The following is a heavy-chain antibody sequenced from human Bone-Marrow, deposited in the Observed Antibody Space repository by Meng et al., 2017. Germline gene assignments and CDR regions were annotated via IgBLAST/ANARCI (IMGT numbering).Heavy chain of an antibody. CDR2: INPNSGGT. J-gene: IGHJ4*02. CDR3: ARGYYDSSGYYQFDY. Sequence: ASVTVSCKASGYTFTSYGISWVRQAPGQGLEWMGWINPNSGGTNYAQKFQGRVTMTRDTSISTAYMELSRLRSDDTAVYYCARGYYDSSGYYQFDYWGQGTLVTVSS. D-gene: IGHD3-22*01. V-gene: IGHV1-2*02. CDR1: GYTFTSYG.